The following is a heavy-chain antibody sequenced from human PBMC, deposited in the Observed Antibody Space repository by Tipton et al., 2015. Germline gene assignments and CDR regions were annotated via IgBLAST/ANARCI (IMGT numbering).Heavy chain of an antibody. V-gene: IGHV4-59*01. D-gene: IGHD4-17*01. Sequence: LRLSCTVSGASITSYYWSWIRQPPGKGLEWIGYLYYSGSTNYNPSLQSRVTISVDTSKNQFSLKLSSVTAADTAVYYCARDHSGDYGDYVDWGQGTLVTVSS. CDR1: GASITSYY. J-gene: IGHJ4*02. CDR3: ARDHSGDYGDYVD. CDR2: LYYSGST.